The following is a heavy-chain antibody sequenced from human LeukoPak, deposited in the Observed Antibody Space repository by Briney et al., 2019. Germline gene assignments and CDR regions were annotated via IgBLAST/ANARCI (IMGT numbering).Heavy chain of an antibody. CDR3: ARDAGYSYGGY. Sequence: GASVKVSCKASGYTFTSYGISWVRQAPGQGLEWMGWISAFNGKTNYAQKFQDRVTLTPDTSTSAAYMELGSLRSDDTAVYYCARDAGYSYGGYWGQGTLVTVSS. D-gene: IGHD5-18*01. J-gene: IGHJ4*02. CDR1: GYTFTSYG. CDR2: ISAFNGKT. V-gene: IGHV1-18*01.